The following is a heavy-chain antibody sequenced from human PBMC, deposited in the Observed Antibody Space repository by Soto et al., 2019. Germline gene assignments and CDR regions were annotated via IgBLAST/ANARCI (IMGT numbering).Heavy chain of an antibody. CDR1: GGSFSGYY. V-gene: IGHV4-34*01. CDR3: ARGRRWLPNA. D-gene: IGHD5-12*01. CDR2: INHSGST. Sequence: QVQLQQSGAGLLKPSETLSLTCAVYGGSFSGYYWSWIRQPPGKGLEWIGEINHSGSTNYNPSLKSRVTIAVDTSKNQFSLKLSSVTAADTAVYYCARGRRWLPNAWGQGTLVTVSS. J-gene: IGHJ5*02.